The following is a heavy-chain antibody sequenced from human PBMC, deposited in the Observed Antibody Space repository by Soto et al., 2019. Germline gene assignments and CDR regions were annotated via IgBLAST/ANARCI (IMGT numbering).Heavy chain of an antibody. Sequence: QVQLVQSGAEEKKPGASVKVSCKASGYTFTSYAMHWVRQAPGQRLEWMGWINAGNGNTKYSQKFQGRVTITRDTSASTAYMELSSLRSEDTAVYYCAGENPPIAVAGTGWAREPVDYWGQGTLVTVSS. CDR3: AGENPPIAVAGTGWAREPVDY. J-gene: IGHJ4*02. CDR1: GYTFTSYA. V-gene: IGHV1-3*05. CDR2: INAGNGNT. D-gene: IGHD6-19*01.